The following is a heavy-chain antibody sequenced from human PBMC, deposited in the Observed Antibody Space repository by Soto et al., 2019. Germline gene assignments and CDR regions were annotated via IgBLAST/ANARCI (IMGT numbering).Heavy chain of an antibody. Sequence: LRLSYTSSVLTFADYAMHWVRQAPGKGLEWVSGISGNSGSIGYADSVKGRFTISRDNAKNSLYLQMNSLRAEDTALYYCAKDTGGAVADLFDYWGQGTLVTVSS. V-gene: IGHV3-9*01. CDR2: ISGNSGSI. CDR1: VLTFADYA. J-gene: IGHJ4*02. CDR3: AKDTGGAVADLFDY. D-gene: IGHD6-19*01.